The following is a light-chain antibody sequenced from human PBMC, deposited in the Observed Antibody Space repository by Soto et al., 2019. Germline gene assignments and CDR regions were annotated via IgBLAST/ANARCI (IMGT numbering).Light chain of an antibody. J-gene: IGLJ1*01. CDR2: EVS. V-gene: IGLV2-8*01. CDR3: SSYAGSNNYV. Sequence: QSALTQPASVSGSPGQSITISCTGSSDDVGSFNYVSWFQQHPGKAPKLMIYEVSKRPSGVPDRFSGSKSGNTASLTVSGLQAEDEADYYCSSYAGSNNYVFGTGTKVTVL. CDR1: SDDVGSFNY.